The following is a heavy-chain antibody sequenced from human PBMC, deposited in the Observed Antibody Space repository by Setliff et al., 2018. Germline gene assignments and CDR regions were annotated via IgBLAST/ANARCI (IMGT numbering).Heavy chain of an antibody. CDR3: ARGPAGTYAFDI. J-gene: IGHJ3*02. Sequence: ASVKVSCKASGYTFTGYYMHWVRQAPGQGLEWMGWINPNSGGTNYAQKFQGWDTMTRDTSISTAYMELSRLRSDDTAVYYCARGPAGTYAFDIWGQGTMVTVS. D-gene: IGHD1-7*01. CDR1: GYTFTGYY. CDR2: INPNSGGT. V-gene: IGHV1-2*04.